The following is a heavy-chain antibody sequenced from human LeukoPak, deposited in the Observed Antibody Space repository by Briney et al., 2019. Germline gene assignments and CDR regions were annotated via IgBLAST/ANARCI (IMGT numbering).Heavy chain of an antibody. Sequence: PGGSLRLSCAASGFTFDDYSMHWVRQAPGKGLEWVSLISWDGDSTYYADSVKGRITISRDNSMNTLYLQMNSLRVEDTAVYYCANLRITIFGVVSPFDYWGQGTLVTVSS. J-gene: IGHJ4*02. D-gene: IGHD3-3*01. CDR3: ANLRITIFGVVSPFDY. V-gene: IGHV3-43*01. CDR2: ISWDGDST. CDR1: GFTFDDYS.